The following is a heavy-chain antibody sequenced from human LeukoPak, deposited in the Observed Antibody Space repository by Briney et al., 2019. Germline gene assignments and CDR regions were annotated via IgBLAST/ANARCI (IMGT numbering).Heavy chain of an antibody. D-gene: IGHD6-19*01. CDR2: ISSSGSTI. Sequence: GGSLRLSCAASGFTFSDYYMSWIRQAPGKGLEWVSYISSSGSTIYYADSVKGRFTISRDNSKNTLYLQMNSLRAEDTAVYYCAKDFSSGWRYFDYWGQGTLVTVSS. CDR3: AKDFSSGWRYFDY. CDR1: GFTFSDYY. J-gene: IGHJ4*02. V-gene: IGHV3-11*01.